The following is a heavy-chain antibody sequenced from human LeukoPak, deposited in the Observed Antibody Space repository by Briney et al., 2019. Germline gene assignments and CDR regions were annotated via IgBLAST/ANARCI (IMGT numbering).Heavy chain of an antibody. Sequence: GGSLRLSCAASGFTFSSYEMNWVRQAPGKGLEWVSYISSSGSTIYYADSVKGRFTISRDNAKNSLYLQMNSLRAEDTAVYYRARAQRSTRHAFDIWGQGTMVTVSS. J-gene: IGHJ3*02. CDR1: GFTFSSYE. CDR3: ARAQRSTRHAFDI. V-gene: IGHV3-48*03. CDR2: ISSSGSTI. D-gene: IGHD2-2*01.